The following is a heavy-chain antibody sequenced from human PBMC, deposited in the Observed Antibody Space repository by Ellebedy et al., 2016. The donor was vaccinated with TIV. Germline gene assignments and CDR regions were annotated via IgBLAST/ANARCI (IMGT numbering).Heavy chain of an antibody. CDR3: ARDQWLGRAYYFDS. J-gene: IGHJ4*02. V-gene: IGHV3-7*01. CDR2: VKHYGSEE. D-gene: IGHD6-19*01. Sequence: GESLKISCGTSGFTFSNYWMTWVRPAPGKGLEWVANVKHYGSEENYVDSVKGRFSISRDTTTNSLYVQMNSLRPEDTAVYYCARDQWLGRAYYFDSWGQGTLVTVSS. CDR1: GFTFSNYW.